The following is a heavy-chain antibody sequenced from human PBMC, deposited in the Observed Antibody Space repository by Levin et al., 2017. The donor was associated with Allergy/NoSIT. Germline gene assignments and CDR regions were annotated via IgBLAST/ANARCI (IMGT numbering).Heavy chain of an antibody. CDR3: ARGAVTSNLYTWFDP. D-gene: IGHD4/OR15-4a*01. V-gene: IGHV1-69*13. CDR2: IIPTFGTA. J-gene: IGHJ5*02. Sequence: ASVKVSCKASGGTFSSYAISWVRQAPGQGLEWMGGIIPTFGTANYAQKFQGRVTITADESTSTAYMELSSLRSEDTAVYYCARGAVTSNLYTWFDPWGQGTLVTVSS. CDR1: GGTFSSYA.